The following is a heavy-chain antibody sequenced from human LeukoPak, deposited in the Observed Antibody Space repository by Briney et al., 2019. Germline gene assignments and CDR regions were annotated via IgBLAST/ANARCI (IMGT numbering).Heavy chain of an antibody. CDR1: GGTFSSYA. J-gene: IGHJ4*02. Sequence: ASVKVSCKASGGTFSSYAISWVRQAPGQGLEWMGGIIPIFGTANYAQKFQGRVTITADESRSTAYMELSSLRSEDTAVYYCEREYYDILTGYYRYIGMFDYWGQGTLVTVSS. V-gene: IGHV1-69*13. CDR2: IIPIFGTA. D-gene: IGHD3-9*01. CDR3: EREYYDILTGYYRYIGMFDY.